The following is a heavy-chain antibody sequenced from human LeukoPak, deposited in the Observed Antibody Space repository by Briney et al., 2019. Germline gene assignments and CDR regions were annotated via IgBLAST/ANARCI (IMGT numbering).Heavy chain of an antibody. V-gene: IGHV1-69*06. CDR3: ASVDTAMKNYYYYYMDV. Sequence: ASVKVSCKASGGTFSSYAISWVRQAPGQGLEWMGGIIPIFGTANYAQKFQGRVTITADKSTSTAYMELSSLRSEDTAVYYCASVDTAMKNYYYYYMDVWGKGTTVTVSS. J-gene: IGHJ6*03. D-gene: IGHD5-18*01. CDR1: GGTFSSYA. CDR2: IIPIFGTA.